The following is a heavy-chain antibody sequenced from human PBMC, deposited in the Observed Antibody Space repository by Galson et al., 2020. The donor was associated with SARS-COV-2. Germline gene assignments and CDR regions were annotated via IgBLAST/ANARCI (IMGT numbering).Heavy chain of an antibody. CDR1: RGSPSSSSYY. D-gene: IGHD6-19*01. CDR2: IYYSGST. CDR3: ARGVVPPARLWLANLTPYNWFDP. V-gene: IGHV4-39*07. J-gene: IGHJ5*02. Sequence: ASETLSLTCTVSRGSPSSSSYYWGWTRQPPGKGMEWIGSIYYSGSTYYNPSLTSPATTSVDPSKNQFSLKLSSVTAADTAVYYCARGVVPPARLWLANLTPYNWFDPWGQGTLVTVSS.